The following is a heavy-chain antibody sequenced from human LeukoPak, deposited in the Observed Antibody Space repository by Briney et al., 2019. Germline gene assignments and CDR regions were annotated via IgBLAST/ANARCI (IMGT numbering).Heavy chain of an antibody. J-gene: IGHJ3*02. Sequence: ASVKVSCKASGYTFTSYAMHWVRQAPGQRLEWMGWINAGNGNTKYSQKFQGRVTITRDTSASTAYMELSSLRSEDTAVYYCARVAGLSDAFDIWGHGTMVNVSS. CDR1: GYTFTSYA. CDR3: ARVAGLSDAFDI. CDR2: INAGNGNT. V-gene: IGHV1-3*01. D-gene: IGHD2-15*01.